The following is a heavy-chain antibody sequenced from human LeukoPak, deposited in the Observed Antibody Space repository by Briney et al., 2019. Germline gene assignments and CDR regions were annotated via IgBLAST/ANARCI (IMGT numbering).Heavy chain of an antibody. CDR2: ISGSGGST. CDR1: GFTFSSYW. CDR3: AKRGAAAGPFDY. Sequence: GSLRLSCEASGFTFSSYWMSWVRQAPGKGLEWVSAISGSGGSTYYADSVKGRFTISRDNSKNTLYLQMNSLRAEDTAVYYCAKRGAAAGPFDYWGQGTLVTVSS. J-gene: IGHJ4*02. V-gene: IGHV3-23*01. D-gene: IGHD6-13*01.